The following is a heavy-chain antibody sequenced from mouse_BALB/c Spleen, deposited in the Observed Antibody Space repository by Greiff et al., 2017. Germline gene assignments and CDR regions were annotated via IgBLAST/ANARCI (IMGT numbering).Heavy chain of an antibody. J-gene: IGHJ1*01. V-gene: IGHV1-80*01. D-gene: IGHD1-1*01. CDR1: GYAFSSYW. CDR3: ARREAYYGSSYWYFDV. CDR2: IYPGDGDT. Sequence: QVQLQQSGAELVRPGSSVKISCKASGYAFSSYWMNWVKQRPGQGLEWIGQIYPGDGDTNYNGKFKGKATLTADKSSSTAYMQLSSLTSEDSAVYFCARREAYYGSSYWYFDVWGAGTTVTVSS.